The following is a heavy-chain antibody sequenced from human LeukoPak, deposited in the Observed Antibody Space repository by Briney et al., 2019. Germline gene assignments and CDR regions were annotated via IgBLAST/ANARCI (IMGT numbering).Heavy chain of an antibody. Sequence: ASVKVSCKASGYTFTSYCMHWVRQAPGQGLEWMGIINPSGGSTTYAQKFQGRVTMTRDTSTSTVYMALSSLTPEDTAVYYCARAGYWAASGYATTWGQGTLVTVSS. CDR1: GYTFTSYC. D-gene: IGHD6-13*01. CDR3: ARAGYWAASGYATT. J-gene: IGHJ5*02. V-gene: IGHV1-46*03. CDR2: INPSGGST.